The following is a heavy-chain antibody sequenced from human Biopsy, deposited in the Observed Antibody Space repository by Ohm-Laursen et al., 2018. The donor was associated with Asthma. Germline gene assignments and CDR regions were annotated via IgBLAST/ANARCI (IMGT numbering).Heavy chain of an antibody. CDR2: IDPNSGGT. D-gene: IGHD3-16*02. Sequence: WVKVSYKAAGDSFSNYAISWARQAPGQGLEWMGRIDPNSGGTNYAQKFLGRVTMTRDTSVNTAFMVLSRLRSDDTAVYYCARINIRIGAGTDRYFDLWGRGTLVTVSS. J-gene: IGHJ2*01. CDR1: GDSFSNYA. CDR3: ARINIRIGAGTDRYFDL. V-gene: IGHV1-2*06.